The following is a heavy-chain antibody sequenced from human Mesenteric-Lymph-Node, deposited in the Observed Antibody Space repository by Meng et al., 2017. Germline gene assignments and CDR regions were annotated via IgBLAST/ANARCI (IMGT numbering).Heavy chain of an antibody. D-gene: IGHD2-21*02. Sequence: EVQLVESGGGLVQPEGALRLPCAASGFTLSSYWMHWVRQAPGEGLVWVSRINSDGSTTSYADSVKGRFTISRDSAKNTLYLQMNSLRAEDTAVYYCARVQVVVTGFDPWGQGTLVTVSS. CDR1: GFTLSSYW. CDR2: INSDGSTT. CDR3: ARVQVVVTGFDP. J-gene: IGHJ5*02. V-gene: IGHV3-74*02.